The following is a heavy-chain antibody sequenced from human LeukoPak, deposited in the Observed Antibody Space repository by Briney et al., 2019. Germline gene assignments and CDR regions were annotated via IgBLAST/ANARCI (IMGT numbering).Heavy chain of an antibody. V-gene: IGHV3-21*01. D-gene: IGHD2-21*02. J-gene: IGHJ4*02. Sequence: PGGSLILSCAASGFSFSSYTMNWVRQAPGKGLEWVSIISSSSSSYIYYADSVKGRFTISRDNAKNALYPQMNSLRVEDTAVYYCARDGRCGGDCYASWGQGTLVTVSS. CDR1: GFSFSSYT. CDR2: ISSSSSSYI. CDR3: ARDGRCGGDCYAS.